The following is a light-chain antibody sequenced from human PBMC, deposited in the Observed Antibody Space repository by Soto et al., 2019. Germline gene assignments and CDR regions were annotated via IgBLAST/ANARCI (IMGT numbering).Light chain of an antibody. CDR1: SSDVGGYSY. J-gene: IGLJ2*01. CDR2: DVT. V-gene: IGLV2-14*01. CDR3: SSYTSTSTVV. Sequence: QSALTQPASVSGSPGQSITISCTGTSSDVGGYSYVSLYQQHPGKAPKLMIYDVTNRPSGVSNRFSGSKSGNTASLTISGLQAEYEADYYCSSYTSTSTVVFGGGTKLTVL.